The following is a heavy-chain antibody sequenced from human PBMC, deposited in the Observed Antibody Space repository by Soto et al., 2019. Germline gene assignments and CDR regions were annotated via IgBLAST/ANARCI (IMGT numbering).Heavy chain of an antibody. Sequence: SETLSLTCTVSGGSLSSYYWSWIRRPPGMGLEWIASISYSGTTNYNSSLKSRVTISIDTSKNQFSLKFNSVTAADTAVCYCAREGYNFGPFDDWGQGALVTVSS. V-gene: IGHV4-59*01. D-gene: IGHD5-18*01. CDR3: AREGYNFGPFDD. J-gene: IGHJ4*02. CDR1: GGSLSSYY. CDR2: ISYSGTT.